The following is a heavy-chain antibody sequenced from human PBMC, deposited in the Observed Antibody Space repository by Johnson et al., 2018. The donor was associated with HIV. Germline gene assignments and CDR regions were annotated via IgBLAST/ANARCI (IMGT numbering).Heavy chain of an antibody. V-gene: IGHV3-30*18. D-gene: IGHD3-3*01. CDR1: GFTFSSYG. CDR3: AKAGGPYYDFGSGIHAFDI. CDR2: ISYDGSNK. Sequence: QVQLVESGGGVVQPGRSLRLSCAASGFTFSSYGMHWVRQAPGKGLEWVAVISYDGSNKYYADSVKGRFTISRDNSKNTLYLQMNSLRAEDTAVHYCAKAGGPYYDFGSGIHAFDIWGQGTMVTVSS. J-gene: IGHJ3*02.